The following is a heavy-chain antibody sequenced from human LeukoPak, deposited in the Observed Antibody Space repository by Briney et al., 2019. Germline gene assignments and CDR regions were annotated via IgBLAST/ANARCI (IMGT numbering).Heavy chain of an antibody. CDR2: IIPIFDTP. D-gene: IGHD3-22*01. CDR1: GYTLTGYY. J-gene: IGHJ3*02. V-gene: IGHV1-69*05. Sequence: SVKVSCKASGYTLTGYYMHWVRLAPGQGLEWMGVIIPIFDTPNYAQKWQGRVTITTDESTSTAYMELRSPRSEDTAVYYCASQLYHLDSSGYSLDALDIWGQGTMVTVSS. CDR3: ASQLYHLDSSGYSLDALDI.